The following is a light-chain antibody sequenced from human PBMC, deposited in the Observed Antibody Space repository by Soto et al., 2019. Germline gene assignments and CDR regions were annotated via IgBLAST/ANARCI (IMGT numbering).Light chain of an antibody. V-gene: IGKV3-15*01. CDR1: QSVSSN. J-gene: IGKJ4*01. CDR3: QQYNNWPLT. Sequence: EIVMTQSPATLSVSPGERATLSGRASQSVSSNLAGYQQKPGQAPRLLIYGASTRATGIPARFSGSGSGTGFTLTISSLQSEDFAVYYCQQYNNWPLTFGGGTKVEI. CDR2: GAS.